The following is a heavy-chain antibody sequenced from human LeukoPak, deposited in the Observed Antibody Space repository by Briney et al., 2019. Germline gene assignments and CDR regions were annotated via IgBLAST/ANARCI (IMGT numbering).Heavy chain of an antibody. CDR3: ARDPSDYGDYVFRAFDI. D-gene: IGHD4-17*01. Sequence: GGSLRLSCAASGFTFSSYSMNWVRQAPGKGLEWVSYISSSSSTIYYADSVKGRFTISRDNAKNSLYLQMNSLRAEDTAVYYCARDPSDYGDYVFRAFDIWGQRTMVTVSS. CDR2: ISSSSSTI. J-gene: IGHJ3*02. CDR1: GFTFSSYS. V-gene: IGHV3-48*01.